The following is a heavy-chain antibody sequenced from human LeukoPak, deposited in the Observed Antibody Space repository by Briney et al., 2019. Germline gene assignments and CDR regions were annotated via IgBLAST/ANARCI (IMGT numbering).Heavy chain of an antibody. CDR3: ARDHCTNGVCYGPDAFDI. CDR1: GFTFSSYW. CDR2: IKQDGSEK. Sequence: GSLRLSCAASGFTFSSYWMSWVRQAPGKGLEWVANIKQDGSEKYYVDSVKGRFTISRDNAKNSLYLQMNSLRAEDTAVYYCARDHCTNGVCYGPDAFDIWGQGTMVTVSS. D-gene: IGHD2-8*01. J-gene: IGHJ3*02. V-gene: IGHV3-7*01.